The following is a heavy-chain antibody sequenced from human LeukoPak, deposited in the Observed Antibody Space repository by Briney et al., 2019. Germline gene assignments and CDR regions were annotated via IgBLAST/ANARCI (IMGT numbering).Heavy chain of an antibody. CDR2: IYYSGST. CDR3: ATEPRDIVVVPAAINYMDV. J-gene: IGHJ6*03. Sequence: TSETLSLTCTVSGGSISSGDYHWSWIRQPPGKGLEWIGYIYYSGSTYYNPSLKSRVTISVDTSKNQFSLKLSSVTAADTAVYYCATEPRDIVVVPAAINYMDVWGKGTTVTVSS. D-gene: IGHD2-2*01. CDR1: GGSISSGDYH. V-gene: IGHV4-30-4*01.